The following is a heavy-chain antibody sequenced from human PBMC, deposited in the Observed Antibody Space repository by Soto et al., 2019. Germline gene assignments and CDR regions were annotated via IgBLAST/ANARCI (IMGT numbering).Heavy chain of an antibody. D-gene: IGHD3-22*01. V-gene: IGHV4-31*03. Sequence: PSETLSLTCPLSGGSISSGGYYWSWIRQHPGKGLEWIGYIYYSGSTYYNPSLKSRVTISVDTSKNQFSLKLSSVTAADTAVYYCASSYYYDSSGYYLLFDYWGQGTLVTVSS. CDR3: ASSYYYDSSGYYLLFDY. J-gene: IGHJ4*02. CDR1: GGSISSGGYY. CDR2: IYYSGST.